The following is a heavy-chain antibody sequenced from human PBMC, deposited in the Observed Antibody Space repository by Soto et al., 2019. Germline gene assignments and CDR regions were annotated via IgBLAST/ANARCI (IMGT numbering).Heavy chain of an antibody. CDR3: AGEKEYNWNXQGY. CDR2: IIPILGIA. D-gene: IGHD1-7*01. Sequence: ASVKVSCKASGGTFSSYTISWVRQAPGQGLEWMGRIIPILGIANYAQKFQGRVTITADKSTSTAYMELSSLRSEDTAVYYCAGEKEYNWNXQGYWGQGTLVTVSS. V-gene: IGHV1-69*02. CDR1: GGTFSSYT. J-gene: IGHJ4*02.